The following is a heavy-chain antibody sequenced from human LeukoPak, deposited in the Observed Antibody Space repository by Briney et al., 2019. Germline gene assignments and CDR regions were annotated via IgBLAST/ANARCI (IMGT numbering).Heavy chain of an antibody. CDR2: ISSSSSYI. CDR1: GFTFSSYS. Sequence: GGSLRLSCAASGFTFSSYSMNWVRQAPGKGLEWVSSISSSSSYIYYADSVKGRFTISRDNAKNSLYLQMNSLRAEDTAVYYCAREPTTVTTRWYFDYWGQGTLVTVSS. V-gene: IGHV3-21*01. J-gene: IGHJ4*02. CDR3: AREPTTVTTRWYFDY. D-gene: IGHD4-17*01.